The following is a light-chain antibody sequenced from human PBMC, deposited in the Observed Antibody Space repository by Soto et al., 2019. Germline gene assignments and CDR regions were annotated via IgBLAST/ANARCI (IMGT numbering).Light chain of an antibody. CDR2: GAS. Sequence: EIVLTQSPGTLSLSPGERATLSCRASQSVSSSYLAWYQQKPGQAPRLLIYGASSRATGIPDRFSGSGSGTDFTLTISRLEPEDVAVYYCQQYGSSPVYTFGQGTQLEIK. V-gene: IGKV3-20*01. CDR3: QQYGSSPVYT. J-gene: IGKJ2*01. CDR1: QSVSSSY.